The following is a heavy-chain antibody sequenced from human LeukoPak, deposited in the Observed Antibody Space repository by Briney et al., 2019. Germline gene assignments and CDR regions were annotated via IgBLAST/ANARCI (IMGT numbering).Heavy chain of an antibody. Sequence: GGSLILSCASSGLTLSIYSMNWVRHAPGQGRDWVSHITDSGTAMSYAASVKGRFTISRDNAKNSLYLQMNSLRDEDTAVYYCASSGNYRFDYWGQGTLVTVSS. CDR1: GLTLSIYS. CDR2: ITDSGTAM. D-gene: IGHD1-26*01. J-gene: IGHJ4*02. CDR3: ASSGNYRFDY. V-gene: IGHV3-48*02.